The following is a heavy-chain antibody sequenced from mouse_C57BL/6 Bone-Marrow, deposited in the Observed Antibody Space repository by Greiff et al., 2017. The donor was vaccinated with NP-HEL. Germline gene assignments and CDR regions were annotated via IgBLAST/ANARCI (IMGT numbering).Heavy chain of an antibody. Sequence: VMLVESGAELVRPGTSVKVSCKASGYAFTNYLIEWVKQRPGQGLEWIGVINPGSGGTNYNEKFKGKATLTADKSSSTAYMQLSSLTSEDSAVYFCARGGLGQFAYWGQGTLVTVSA. J-gene: IGHJ3*01. CDR3: ARGGLGQFAY. V-gene: IGHV1-54*01. D-gene: IGHD4-1*01. CDR1: GYAFTNYL. CDR2: INPGSGGT.